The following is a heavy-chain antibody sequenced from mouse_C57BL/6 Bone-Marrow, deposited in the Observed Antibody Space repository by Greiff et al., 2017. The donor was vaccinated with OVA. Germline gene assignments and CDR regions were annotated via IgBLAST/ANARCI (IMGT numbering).Heavy chain of an antibody. CDR2: ISDGGSYT. D-gene: IGHD2-3*01. CDR3: ARGYYELDY. V-gene: IGHV5-4*01. J-gene: IGHJ2*01. Sequence: EVQVVESGGGLVKPGGSLKLSCAASGFTFSSYAMSWVRQTPEKRLEWVATISDGGSYTYYPDNVKGRFTISRDNAKNNLYLQMSHLKSEDAAMYYCARGYYELDYWGQGTTLTVSS. CDR1: GFTFSSYA.